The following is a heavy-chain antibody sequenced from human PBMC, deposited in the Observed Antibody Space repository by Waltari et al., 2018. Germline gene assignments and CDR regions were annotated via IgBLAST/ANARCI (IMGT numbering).Heavy chain of an antibody. Sequence: QVRLQESGPGLVKPSETLSLTFAVSGYSFSSGYYWGWIRQPPGKGLESIGSIYHSGSTYYNPSLKSRVTISVDTSKNQFSLKLSSVTAADTAVYYCARGVIVVVVAATSHWFDPWAREPWSPSPQ. V-gene: IGHV4-38-2*01. CDR3: ARGVIVVVVAATSHWFDP. J-gene: IGHJ5*02. CDR1: GYSFSSGYY. CDR2: IYHSGST. D-gene: IGHD2-15*01.